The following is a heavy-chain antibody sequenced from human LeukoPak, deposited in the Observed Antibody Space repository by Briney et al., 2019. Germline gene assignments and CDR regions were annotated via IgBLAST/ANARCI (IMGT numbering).Heavy chain of an antibody. D-gene: IGHD4-17*01. CDR1: GFTFSNYE. CDR3: AKVSGFYGDRLTTFDY. CDR2: ISGSGGST. V-gene: IGHV3-23*01. J-gene: IGHJ4*02. Sequence: GGSLRLSCAASGFTFSNYEMNWVRQAPGKGLEWVSAISGSGGSTYYADSVKGRFTISRDNSKNTLYLQMNSLRAEDTAVYYCAKVSGFYGDRLTTFDYWGQGTLVTVSS.